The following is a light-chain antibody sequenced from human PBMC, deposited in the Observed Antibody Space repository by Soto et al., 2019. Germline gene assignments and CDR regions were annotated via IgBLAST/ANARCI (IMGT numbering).Light chain of an antibody. Sequence: QSALTQPASVSGSPVQSITITCTGTSTDVGSYNRVSWYQHHPGKAPKLVISEVTKRPSGVSNRFSGSKSGNTASLTISGLQAEDEAAYYCCSYAGSPSFVFGTGTKLTVL. CDR3: CSYAGSPSFV. J-gene: IGLJ1*01. V-gene: IGLV2-23*02. CDR2: EVT. CDR1: STDVGSYNR.